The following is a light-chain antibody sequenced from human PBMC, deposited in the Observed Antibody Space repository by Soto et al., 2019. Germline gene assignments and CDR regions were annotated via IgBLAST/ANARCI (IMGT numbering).Light chain of an antibody. J-gene: IGKJ1*01. CDR2: GAS. Sequence: EIVLTQSPGTLSMYPGERATLSCRASQSVSSSYLAWYQQKPGQAPRLLIYGASSRATGIPDRFSGSGSGTDFTLTISRLEPEDFAVYYCQQYGSLPRLGTTLTFGQGIKVDIK. V-gene: IGKV3-20*01. CDR1: QSVSSSY. CDR3: QQYGSLPRLGTTLT.